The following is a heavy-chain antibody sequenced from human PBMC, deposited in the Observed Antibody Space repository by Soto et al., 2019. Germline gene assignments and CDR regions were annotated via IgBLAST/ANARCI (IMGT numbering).Heavy chain of an antibody. CDR2: ISYDGSNK. Sequence: GGSLRLSCAASGFTFSSYGMHWVRQAPGKGLEWVAVISYDGSNKYYADSVKGRFTISRDNSKNTLYLQMNSLRAEDTAVYYCAKVLRYFDWLSDAFDIWGQGTMVTVSS. CDR3: AKVLRYFDWLSDAFDI. V-gene: IGHV3-30*18. CDR1: GFTFSSYG. J-gene: IGHJ3*02. D-gene: IGHD3-9*01.